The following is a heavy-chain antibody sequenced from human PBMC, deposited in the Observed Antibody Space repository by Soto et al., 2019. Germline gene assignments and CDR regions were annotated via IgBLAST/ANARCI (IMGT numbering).Heavy chain of an antibody. Sequence: QVQLVQSRGEVKKPGASVKVSCKTSGYSFTTYGISWVRQAPGQGLEWMGWISGYNGNTNYAQKLQGRVTMTTDTSTSTAYMELRSLRSDDTDVYYCAREGPAPYYYYGMDVWGQGSTVTVSS. CDR2: ISGYNGNT. J-gene: IGHJ6*02. V-gene: IGHV1-18*01. CDR1: GYSFTTYG. CDR3: AREGPAPYYYYGMDV.